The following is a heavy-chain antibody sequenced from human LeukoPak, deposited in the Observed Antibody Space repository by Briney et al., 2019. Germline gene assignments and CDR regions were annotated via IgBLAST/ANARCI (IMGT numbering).Heavy chain of an antibody. V-gene: IGHV4-61*02. CDR1: GGSISSGSYY. J-gene: IGHJ3*02. D-gene: IGHD6-19*01. CDR3: ARESSGIAVAEHAFDI. CDR2: IYTSGNT. Sequence: SQTLSLTCTVSGGSISSGSYYWSWIRQPAGKGLEWIGRIYTSGNTNYNPSLKSRVTISVDTSKNQFSLKLSSVTAADTAVYYCARESSGIAVAEHAFDIWGQGTMVTVSS.